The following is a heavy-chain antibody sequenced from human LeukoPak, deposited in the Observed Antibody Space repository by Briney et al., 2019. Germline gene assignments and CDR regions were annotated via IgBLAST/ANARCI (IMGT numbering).Heavy chain of an antibody. D-gene: IGHD5-24*01. CDR2: VHYSEST. CDR1: GASITSYY. Sequence: SETLSLTCTVSGASITSYYWSWVRQPPGKGLEWIGYVHYSESTKYNPSLKNRVTISLDTSKNQFSLRLSSVTDADAALYYCTREGATVDHWGQGTLVSVSS. J-gene: IGHJ4*02. CDR3: TREGATVDH. V-gene: IGHV4-59*01.